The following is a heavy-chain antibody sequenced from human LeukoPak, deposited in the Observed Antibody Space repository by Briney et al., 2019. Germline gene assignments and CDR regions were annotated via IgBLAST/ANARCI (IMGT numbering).Heavy chain of an antibody. V-gene: IGHV5-51*01. CDR3: ARPGTYSSGWYDY. CDR1: GYSFTSYW. D-gene: IGHD6-19*01. J-gene: IGHJ4*02. CDR2: IYPGDSDT. Sequence: GESLKISCKGSGYSFTSYWIAWVRQMPGKSLEWMGIIYPGDSDTRYSPSFQGQVTISADKSISTAYLQWSSLRASDTAMYYCARPGTYSSGWYDYWGQGTLVTVSS.